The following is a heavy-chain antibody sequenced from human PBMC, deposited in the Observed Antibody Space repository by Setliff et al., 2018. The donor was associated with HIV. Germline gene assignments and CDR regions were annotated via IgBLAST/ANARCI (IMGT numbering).Heavy chain of an antibody. J-gene: IGHJ4*02. V-gene: IGHV4-61*09. CDR1: GGSISSGDYY. CDR3: ARDDRCSGGSCYSY. D-gene: IGHD2-15*01. Sequence: PSETLSLTCTVSGGSISSGDYYWSWIRQPAGKGLEWIGHISTSGSTNYNPSLKSRVTIPVDTSNNQFSLNLSSVTAADTAVYYCARDDRCSGGSCYSYWGQGSLVTVSS. CDR2: ISTSGST.